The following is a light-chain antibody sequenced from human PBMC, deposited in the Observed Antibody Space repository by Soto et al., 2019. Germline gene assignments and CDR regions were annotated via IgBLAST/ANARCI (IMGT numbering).Light chain of an antibody. CDR3: QQYATSHRT. CDR2: DAS. J-gene: IGKJ2*01. V-gene: IGKV3-20*01. Sequence: EIVLTQSPGPLSLSPGEGATLSCRASQSISSNYLAWYQQKFGQAPRLLIYDASSRATGIPDRFSGSGSGTDFTLTISRLEPEDFAVYYCQQYATSHRTFGQGTKVDIK. CDR1: QSISSNY.